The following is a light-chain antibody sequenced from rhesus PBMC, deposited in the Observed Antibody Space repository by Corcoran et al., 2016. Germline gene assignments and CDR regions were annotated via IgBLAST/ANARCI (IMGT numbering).Light chain of an antibody. CDR1: QSISSR. CDR2: AAS. J-gene: IGKJ3*01. CDR3: QQGYNTPFT. Sequence: DIQMTQSPSSLSASVGDTVTITCRASQSISSRLDWYQQKPGKAPKLLIDAASSLQSGVPSRFSCSGSGTDYTLTISSLQPEDFATYYCQQGYNTPFTFGPGTKLDIK. V-gene: IGKV1-18*01.